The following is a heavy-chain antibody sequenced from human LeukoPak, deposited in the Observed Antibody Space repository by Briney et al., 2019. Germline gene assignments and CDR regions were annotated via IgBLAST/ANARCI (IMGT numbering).Heavy chain of an antibody. CDR1: GFTFDDYT. Sequence: PGGSLRLSCAASGFTFDDYTMHWVRQAPGKGLEWVSLISWDGGSTCHADSVKGRFTISRDNSKNSLYLQMNSLRTEDTSLYYCAKSRNYGSGSYLDYWGPGTLVTVSS. V-gene: IGHV3-43*01. CDR2: ISWDGGST. J-gene: IGHJ4*02. D-gene: IGHD3-10*01. CDR3: AKSRNYGSGSYLDY.